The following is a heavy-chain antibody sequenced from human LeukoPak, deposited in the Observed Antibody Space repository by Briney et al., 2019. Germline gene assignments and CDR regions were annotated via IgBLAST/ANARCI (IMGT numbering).Heavy chain of an antibody. J-gene: IGHJ6*02. D-gene: IGHD5-18*01. CDR2: IHHSGST. CDR3: ARSLVDTAMADYYYYGMDV. CDR1: GGSFSAYY. Sequence: SETLSLTCAVYGGSFSAYYWSWIRQPPGKGLEWIGEIHHSGSTNYSPSLKSRVTISVDTSKNQFSLKLTSVTAADTAVYYCARSLVDTAMADYYYYGMDVWGQGTTVTVSS. V-gene: IGHV4-34*01.